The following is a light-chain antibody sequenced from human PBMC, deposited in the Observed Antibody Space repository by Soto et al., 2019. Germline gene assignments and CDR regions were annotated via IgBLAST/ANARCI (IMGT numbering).Light chain of an antibody. CDR2: AAS. V-gene: IGKV1-39*01. CDR1: QSISNY. J-gene: IGKJ1*01. CDR3: QQSYATPRT. Sequence: DIQMTQSPSSLSASVGDRVTITFRASQSISNYLNWYQQKPGKAPKLLIYAASSLQSGVPSRFSGSGSGTDFTLNISSLQPEDFATYYCQQSYATPRTFGQGTKVDIK.